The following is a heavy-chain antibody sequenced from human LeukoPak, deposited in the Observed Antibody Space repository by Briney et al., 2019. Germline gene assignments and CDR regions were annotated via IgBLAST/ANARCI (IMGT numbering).Heavy chain of an antibody. J-gene: IGHJ1*01. D-gene: IGHD3-22*01. CDR2: IRRDGSEE. CDR1: GFNFNSYW. Sequence: GESLRLSCGVSGFNFNSYWMSWVRQAPGKGLELVAKIRRDGSEEYYVGSVKGRFTISRDNAKNSLYLQMNRLRAEDTAVYLCARDQNFYDKTGEGYFQHWGQGTLVTVSS. CDR3: ARDQNFYDKTGEGYFQH. V-gene: IGHV3-7*01.